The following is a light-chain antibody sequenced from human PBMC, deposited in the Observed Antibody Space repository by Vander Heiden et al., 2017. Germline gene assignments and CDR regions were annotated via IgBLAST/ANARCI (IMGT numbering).Light chain of an antibody. V-gene: IGKV1-39*01. CDR3: QQGHRNPTDST. Sequence: DIQMTQSPSSLSASVGDRVTITCRASQSISSYLNWYQKKPVKAPKLLIYDASSLQRGVKSRFSGSGDGTDFNLSISSLPPEDFATHYCQQGHRNPTDSTFGQRTRLEIK. J-gene: IGKJ2*02. CDR1: QSISSY. CDR2: DAS.